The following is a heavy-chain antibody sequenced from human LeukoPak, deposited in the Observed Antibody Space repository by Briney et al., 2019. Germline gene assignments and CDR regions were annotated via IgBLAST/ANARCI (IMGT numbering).Heavy chain of an antibody. CDR3: ARGLWFGDENPPYFDY. J-gene: IGHJ4*02. CDR2: IYHSGNT. CDR1: GYSISTSYY. Sequence: SETLSLTCTVSGYSISTSYYWGWIRQPPGKGLEWIGSIYHSGNTYYNPSLKSRVTISVDTSKNQFSLKLSSVTAADTAVYYCARGLWFGDENPPYFDYWGQGTLVTVSS. D-gene: IGHD3-10*01. V-gene: IGHV4-38-2*02.